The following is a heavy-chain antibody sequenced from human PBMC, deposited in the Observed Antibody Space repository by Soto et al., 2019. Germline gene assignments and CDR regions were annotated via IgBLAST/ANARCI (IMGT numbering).Heavy chain of an antibody. CDR2: ISYDGSNK. CDR3: AKYLTSGSKFHGMDV. V-gene: IGHV3-30*18. J-gene: IGHJ6*01. CDR1: GFTFSSYG. Sequence: QVQLVESGGGVVQPGRSLRLSCAASGFTFSSYGMHWVRQAPGKGLEWVAVISYDGSNKYYADSVKGRFTISRDNSKNTLYLQMHRLRAEDTAVYYCAKYLTSGSKFHGMDVWGQGTTVTVSS. D-gene: IGHD1-26*01.